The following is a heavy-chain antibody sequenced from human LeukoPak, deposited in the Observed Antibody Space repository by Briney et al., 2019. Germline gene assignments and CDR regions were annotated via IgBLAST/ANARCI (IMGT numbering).Heavy chain of an antibody. J-gene: IGHJ4*02. CDR1: GGSFSGYY. D-gene: IGHD6-13*01. Sequence: SETLSLTCAVYGGSFSGYYWSWIRQPPGKGLEWIGEINHSGSTNYNPSFKSRVTISVDTSKNQFSLKLSSVTAADTAVYYCASRPSSWRRRFDYWGQGTLVTVSS. CDR2: INHSGST. V-gene: IGHV4-34*01. CDR3: ASRPSSWRRRFDY.